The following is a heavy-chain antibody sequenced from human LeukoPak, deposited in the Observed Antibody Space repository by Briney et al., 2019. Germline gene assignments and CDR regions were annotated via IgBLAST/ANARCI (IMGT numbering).Heavy chain of an antibody. J-gene: IGHJ4*02. D-gene: IGHD3-22*01. CDR1: GYTFTGYY. CDR3: ARVGTSLYYYDSSGYYAFDY. CDR2: INPNSGGT. Sequence: ASVKVSCKASGYTFTGYYMHWVRQAPGQGLERMGWINPNSGGTNYAQKFQGRVTMARDTSISTAYMELSRLRSDDTAVYYCARVGTSLYYYDSSGYYAFDYWGQGTLVTVSS. V-gene: IGHV1-2*02.